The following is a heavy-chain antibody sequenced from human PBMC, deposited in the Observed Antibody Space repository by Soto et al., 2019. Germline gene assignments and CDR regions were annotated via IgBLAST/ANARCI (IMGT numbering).Heavy chain of an antibody. Sequence: EVQLLESGGGLVQPGGSLRLSCAASGFTFSSYAMSWVRQAPGKGLEWVSTISDSGGSTYYADSVKGRFTISRDNSKNTLYLQMNSLRAEDTAVYYCAKRPSFIVVVPAAEDYWGQGTLVTVSS. V-gene: IGHV3-23*01. CDR2: ISDSGGST. CDR3: AKRPSFIVVVPAAEDY. D-gene: IGHD2-2*01. CDR1: GFTFSSYA. J-gene: IGHJ4*02.